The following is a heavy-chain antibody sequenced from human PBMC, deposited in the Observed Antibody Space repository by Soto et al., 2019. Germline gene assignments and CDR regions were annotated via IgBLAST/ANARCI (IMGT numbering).Heavy chain of an antibody. V-gene: IGHV3-11*01. CDR3: ARENWGKGDY. D-gene: IGHD7-27*01. CDR2: IEHFYMNT. Sequence: QVRLVEPGGGLVKPGGSLRLSCAASGFSFNVYWMAWVRQAPGKGLEWVSTIEHFYMNTYYADSVKGRFTITRDNANGLSYLQMDSLRSDDTGVYYGARENWGKGDYWGPGAVVTVSS. J-gene: IGHJ4*02. CDR1: GFSFNVYW.